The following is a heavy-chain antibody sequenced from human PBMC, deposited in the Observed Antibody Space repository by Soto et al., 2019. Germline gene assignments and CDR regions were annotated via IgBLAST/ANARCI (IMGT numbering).Heavy chain of an antibody. Sequence: EVQLLESGGGLVQPGGSLRLSCAASGFTFSSYAMSWVRQAPGKGLEWVSAISGSGGSTYYADSVKGRFTISRDNSKNPLYRQMNSLRAEDTAVYYCAKDPKPSIADRPNDYWGQGTLVTVSS. CDR1: GFTFSSYA. V-gene: IGHV3-23*01. D-gene: IGHD6-6*01. J-gene: IGHJ4*02. CDR3: AKDPKPSIADRPNDY. CDR2: ISGSGGST.